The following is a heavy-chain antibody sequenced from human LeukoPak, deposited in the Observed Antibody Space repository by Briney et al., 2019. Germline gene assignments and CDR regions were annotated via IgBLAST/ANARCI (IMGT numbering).Heavy chain of an antibody. D-gene: IGHD3-10*01. CDR1: GYTLTELS. V-gene: IGHV1-24*01. CDR2: FDPEDGET. J-gene: IGHJ5*02. Sequence: EASVKVSCKVSGYTLTELSMHWVRQAPGKGLEWMGGFDPEDGETIYAQKFQGRVTMTEDTSTDTAYMELSSLRSEDTAVYYCATGYYDSGSKNWFDPWGQGTLVTVSS. CDR3: ATGYYDSGSKNWFDP.